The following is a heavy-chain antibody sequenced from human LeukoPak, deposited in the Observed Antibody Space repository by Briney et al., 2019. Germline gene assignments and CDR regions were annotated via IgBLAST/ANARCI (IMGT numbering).Heavy chain of an antibody. CDR3: ARDRHRVWEGRENWFDP. J-gene: IGHJ5*02. D-gene: IGHD1-26*01. CDR2: ISSNGGST. V-gene: IGHV3-64*01. CDR1: GFTFSNFA. Sequence: GGSLRLSCAASGFTFSNFAMHWVRQAPGKGLECVSAISSNGGSTYYANAVKGRFTVSRDNSKNTLYLQMNSLRAEDTAVYYCARDRHRVWEGRENWFDPWGQGTLVTVSS.